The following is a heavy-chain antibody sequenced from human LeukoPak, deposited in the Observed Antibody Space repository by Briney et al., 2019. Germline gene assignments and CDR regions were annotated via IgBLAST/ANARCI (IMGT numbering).Heavy chain of an antibody. Sequence: PSETLSLTCTVPGYSISSGYYWGRIRQPPGEGLAWIGSIYPSGSAYYNPSLKSRVTISVDTPKNQFSLRLSSVTTADTAVYYCARLTTIFGVVMGYYFDYWGQGTLVTVSS. CDR3: ARLTTIFGVVMGYYFDY. J-gene: IGHJ4*02. CDR1: GYSISSGYY. V-gene: IGHV4-38-2*02. D-gene: IGHD3-3*01. CDR2: IYPSGSA.